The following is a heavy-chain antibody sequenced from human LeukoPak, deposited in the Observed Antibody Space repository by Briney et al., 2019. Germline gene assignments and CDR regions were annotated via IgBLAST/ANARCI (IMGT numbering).Heavy chain of an antibody. CDR1: EFTFSDYY. Sequence: GGSLRLSCAASEFTFSDYYMSWIRQVPGKGLEWVSYISGSSSTMYYANSVKGRFTISRDNAKNLLYLQMNSLRAEDTAVYYCARGGGNWGEGYFDYWGQGTLVTVSS. CDR2: ISGSSSTM. D-gene: IGHD7-27*01. V-gene: IGHV3-11*01. CDR3: ARGGGNWGEGYFDY. J-gene: IGHJ4*02.